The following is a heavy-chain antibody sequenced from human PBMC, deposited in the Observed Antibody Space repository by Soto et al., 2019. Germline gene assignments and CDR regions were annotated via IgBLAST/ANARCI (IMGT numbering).Heavy chain of an antibody. CDR3: SQPSRGSGWYYFDY. D-gene: IGHD6-19*01. Sequence: GGSLRLSCAASGFTFSSYALSWFRQTPGKGLEWVSAISGSGGDTYYADSVKGRFTISRDNSKNTLYLQMNSLRAEDTAIYYCSQPSRGSGWYYFDYWGQGTLVTVSS. CDR1: GFTFSSYA. J-gene: IGHJ4*02. V-gene: IGHV3-23*01. CDR2: ISGSGGDT.